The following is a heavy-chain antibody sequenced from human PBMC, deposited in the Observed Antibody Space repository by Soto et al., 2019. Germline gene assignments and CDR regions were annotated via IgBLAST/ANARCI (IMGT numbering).Heavy chain of an antibody. CDR2: IYYSGST. D-gene: IGHD6-19*01. J-gene: IGHJ4*02. CDR1: GGTMSPGGYY. V-gene: IGHV4-31*03. CDR3: ARATYSSGWRDAYYFDY. Sequence: LPVSYSVSGGTMSPGGYYGSWLLQEPGKGLEWIGYIYYSGSTYYNPSLKSRVTISVDTSKNQFSLKLSSVTAADTAVYYCARATYSSGWRDAYYFDYWGQGTLVTVS.